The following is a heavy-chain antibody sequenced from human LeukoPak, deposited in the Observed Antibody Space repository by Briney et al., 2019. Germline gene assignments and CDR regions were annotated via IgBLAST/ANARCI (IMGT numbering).Heavy chain of an antibody. J-gene: IGHJ6*03. D-gene: IGHD2-2*01. CDR1: GFTFSSYA. CDR3: AKVGDQLLYDYYYYMDV. CDR2: ISGSGGST. Sequence: GGSLRLSCAASGFTFSSYAMNWVRQAPGKGLEWVSAISGSGGSTYYADSVKGRFTISRDNSKNTLFLQMNSLRAEDTAVYYCAKVGDQLLYDYYYYMDVWSKGTTVTVSS. V-gene: IGHV3-23*01.